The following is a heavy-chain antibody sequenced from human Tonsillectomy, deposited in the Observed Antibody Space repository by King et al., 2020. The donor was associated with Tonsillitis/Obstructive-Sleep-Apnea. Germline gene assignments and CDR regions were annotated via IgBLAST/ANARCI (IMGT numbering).Heavy chain of an antibody. CDR2: ISSTSSYI. J-gene: IGHJ4*02. V-gene: IGHV3-21*01. D-gene: IGHD1-1*01. CDR1: GFTFSSYS. CDR3: ARESGTTSDC. Sequence: VQLVESGGGLVKPGGSLRLSCAASGFTFSSYSMNWVRQAPGKGLEWVSSISSTSSYIYYADSLKGRFTISRDNAKNSLYLQRNSLRAEDTAGYFCARESGTTSDCWGQGTLVTVSS.